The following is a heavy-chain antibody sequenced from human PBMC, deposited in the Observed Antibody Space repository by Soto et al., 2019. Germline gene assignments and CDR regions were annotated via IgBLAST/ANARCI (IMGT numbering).Heavy chain of an antibody. CDR2: INHSGSS. J-gene: IGHJ1*01. D-gene: IGHD3-22*01. CDR1: GGSFSGYY. V-gene: IGHV4-34*01. Sequence: QVQLQQWGAGLLKPSETLSLTCAVYGGSFSGYYWSWIRQPPGKGLEWIGEINHSGSSNYNPSLKSRVTESVDTSKNQFSLKLSSVTAADTAVYYCARVNPYDSSGYYSGYFHHWGQGTLVTVSS. CDR3: ARVNPYDSSGYYSGYFHH.